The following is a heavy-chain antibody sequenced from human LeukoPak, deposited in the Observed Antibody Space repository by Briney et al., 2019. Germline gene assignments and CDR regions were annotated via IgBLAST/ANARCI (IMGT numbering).Heavy chain of an antibody. V-gene: IGHV3-23*01. CDR3: ARVYKGYSSGWAGFLDV. Sequence: PGGSLRLSCAASGFTFSSFALSWVRQAPGKGLEWVSSISGSGDSTYYMESVKGRFTISRDNSKNTLYLQMNSLRAEDTAVYYCARVYKGYSSGWAGFLDVWGQGTTVTVSS. J-gene: IGHJ6*02. D-gene: IGHD6-19*01. CDR1: GFTFSSFA. CDR2: ISGSGDST.